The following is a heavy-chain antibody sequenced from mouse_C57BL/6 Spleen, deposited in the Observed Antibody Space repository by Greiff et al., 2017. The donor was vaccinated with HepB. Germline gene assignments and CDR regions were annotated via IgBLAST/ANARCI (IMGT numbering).Heavy chain of an antibody. CDR3: ARGWDDYFDY. CDR1: GFTFSDYG. Sequence: EVHLVESGGGLVKPGGSLKLSCAASGFTFSDYGMHWVRQAPEKGLEWVAYISSGSSTIYYADTVKGRFTISRDNAKNTLFLQMTSLRSEDTAMYYCARGWDDYFDYWGQGTTLTVSS. J-gene: IGHJ2*01. CDR2: ISSGSSTI. D-gene: IGHD4-1*01. V-gene: IGHV5-17*01.